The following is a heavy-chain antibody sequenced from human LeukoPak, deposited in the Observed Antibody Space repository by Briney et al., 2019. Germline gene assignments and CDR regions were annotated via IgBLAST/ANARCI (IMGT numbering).Heavy chain of an antibody. CDR3: ARLDY. CDR1: GLTVSNNY. Sequence: GWSLTQSCPASGLTVSNNYMSWVRQAPWKGLEWVSLIYRGGSTYYADSVKRRFTIPRDNSKNTLYLQMTRVRAEGTAVYYGARLDYWGQGTLVTVSS. V-gene: IGHV3-53*01. CDR2: IYRGGST. J-gene: IGHJ4*02.